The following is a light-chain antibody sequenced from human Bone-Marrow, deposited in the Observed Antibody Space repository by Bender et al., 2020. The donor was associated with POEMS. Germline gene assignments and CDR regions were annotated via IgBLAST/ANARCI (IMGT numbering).Light chain of an antibody. CDR1: KLGDKF. J-gene: IGLJ2*01. CDR2: EDD. V-gene: IGLV3-1*01. CDR3: QTSDSSVV. Sequence: SYGLTQPPSVSVSPGHTANITCSGDKLGDKFVCWFQQKPGQSPVLVIYEDDKRPSGIPERFSGSNSGNTATLTITGTQTMDGADYYCQTSDSSVVFGGGTKLTVL.